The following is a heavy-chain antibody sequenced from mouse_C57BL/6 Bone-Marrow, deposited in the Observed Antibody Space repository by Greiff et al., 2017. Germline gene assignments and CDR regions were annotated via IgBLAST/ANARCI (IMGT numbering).Heavy chain of an antibody. CDR2: IDPANGNT. CDR1: GFNIKNTS. V-gene: IGHV14-3*01. CDR3: APYYGRSFVWCAY. J-gene: IGHJ3*01. Sequence: VQLQQSVAELVRPGASVKLSCTASGFNIKNTSMHWVKQRPEQGLEWIGRIDPANGNTKYAPKFQGKATITADTSSNPAYLQLISLASEDASIDYCAPYYGRSFVWCAYWGQGTLVTVSA. D-gene: IGHD1-1*01.